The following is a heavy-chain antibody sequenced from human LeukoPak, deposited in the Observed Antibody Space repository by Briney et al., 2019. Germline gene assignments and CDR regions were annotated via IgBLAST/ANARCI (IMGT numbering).Heavy chain of an antibody. D-gene: IGHD2-2*03. V-gene: IGHV1-18*04. Sequence: GASVKASCKASAYTFTSYGISWVRQAPGQGLEWMGWISAYNGNTNYAQKLQGRVTMTTDTSTSTAYMELRSLRSDDTAVYYCARDSGVDIVVVPAAMPAGYWGQGTLVTVSS. J-gene: IGHJ4*02. CDR1: AYTFTSYG. CDR3: ARDSGVDIVVVPAAMPAGY. CDR2: ISAYNGNT.